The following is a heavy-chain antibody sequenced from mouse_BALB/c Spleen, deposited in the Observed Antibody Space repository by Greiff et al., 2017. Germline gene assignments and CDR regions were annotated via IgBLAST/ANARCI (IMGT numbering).Heavy chain of an antibody. CDR2: ISYSGST. Sequence: DVQLQESGPGLVKPSQSLSLTCTVTGYSITSDYAWNWIRQFPGNKLEWMGYISYSGSTSYNPSLKSRISITRDTSKNQVFLQLNSVTTEDTATYYCARERYYGSEAYWGQGTLVTVSA. J-gene: IGHJ3*01. D-gene: IGHD1-1*01. V-gene: IGHV3-2*02. CDR1: GYSITSDYA. CDR3: ARERYYGSEAY.